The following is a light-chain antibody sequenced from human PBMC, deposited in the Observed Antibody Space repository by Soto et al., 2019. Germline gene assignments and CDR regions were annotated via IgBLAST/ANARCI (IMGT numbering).Light chain of an antibody. Sequence: IQLTQSPSSLSASVGARVAITCRTSQGIRSYLAWYQQKPGEATKLLISISCILQSGVPSRFSGSGSGTDFVLTISSLQPEDSATYYCQQLDSMPITFGQGTRLEI. J-gene: IGKJ5*01. V-gene: IGKV1-9*01. CDR3: QQLDSMPIT. CDR2: ISC. CDR1: QGIRSY.